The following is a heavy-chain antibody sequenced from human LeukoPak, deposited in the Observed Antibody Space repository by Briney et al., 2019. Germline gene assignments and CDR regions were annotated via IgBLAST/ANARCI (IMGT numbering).Heavy chain of an antibody. CDR3: AKDPTGRGWFRMGGVYGMDV. J-gene: IGHJ6*02. V-gene: IGHV3-23*01. CDR2: ISGSGGST. D-gene: IGHD6-19*01. CDR1: GFTFRRYD. Sequence: GGSLRLSCAASGFTFRRYDMTWVRQAPGKGLEWVSAISGSGGSTYYADSVKGRFTISSDNSKRTLYLQMNSLRAEDTAVYYCAKDPTGRGWFRMGGVYGMDVWGQGTTVTVSS.